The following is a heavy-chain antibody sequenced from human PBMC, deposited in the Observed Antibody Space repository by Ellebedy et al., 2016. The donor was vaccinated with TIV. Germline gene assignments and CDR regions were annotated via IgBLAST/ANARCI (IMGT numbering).Heavy chain of an antibody. CDR3: ARTHYRFGIIDYLDY. J-gene: IGHJ4*02. CDR2: ISAYNGNT. CDR1: GYSFGSDG. D-gene: IGHD3-10*01. V-gene: IGHV1-18*01. Sequence: AASVKVSCKASGYSFGSDGISWVRQAPGQGLEWMGWISAYNGNTKYAQMFQDRFTMTTDTSTKTVYMELRSLRSDDTALYYCARTHYRFGIIDYLDYWGQGTLVTVSS.